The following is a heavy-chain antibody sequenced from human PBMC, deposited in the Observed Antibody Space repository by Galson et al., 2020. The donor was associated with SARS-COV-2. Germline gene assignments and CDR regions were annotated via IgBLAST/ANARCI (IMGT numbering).Heavy chain of an antibody. D-gene: IGHD2-21*01. V-gene: IGHV3-48*03. CDR2: ISSSGRTI. Sequence: TGGSLRLPCAASGFTFSNSEMNWVRQTPGKGLEWVSYISSSGRTIHYADSVKGRFTISRDNAKSSQSLQMNSLRAEDTAVYYCARLDAYGPGYWSQGALVTVSS. CDR3: ARLDAYGPGY. CDR1: GFTFSNSE. J-gene: IGHJ4*02.